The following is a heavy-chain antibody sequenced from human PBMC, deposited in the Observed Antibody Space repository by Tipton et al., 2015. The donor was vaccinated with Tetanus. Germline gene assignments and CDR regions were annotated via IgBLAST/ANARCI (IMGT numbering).Heavy chain of an antibody. J-gene: IGHJ1*01. CDR1: AYTFTGYH. CDR3: ARVKGTPWYEDYFQY. Sequence: QVQLVQSGAEVKKPGASVKVSCKASAYTFTGYHLHWVRQAPGQGLEWMGWADPKSGDTHYAQKFQGRVTMTRDTSISTAYMELSSLRFDDTAMYYCARVKGTPWYEDYFQYWGQGTLVTVAS. D-gene: IGHD6-13*01. CDR2: ADPKSGDT. V-gene: IGHV1-2*02.